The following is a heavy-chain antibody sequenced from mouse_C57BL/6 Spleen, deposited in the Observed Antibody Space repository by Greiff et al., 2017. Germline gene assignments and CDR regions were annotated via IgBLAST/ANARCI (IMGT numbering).Heavy chain of an antibody. CDR3: TRGTQGSFYYAMDY. D-gene: IGHD1-1*01. Sequence: VQLQQSGTVLARPGASVKMSCKTSGYTFTSYWMHWVKQRPGQGLEWIGAIYPGNSDTSYNQKFKGKAKLTAVTSASTAYMELSSLTNEYSAVYYCTRGTQGSFYYAMDYWGQGTSVTVSS. J-gene: IGHJ4*01. CDR1: GYTFTSYW. V-gene: IGHV1-5*01. CDR2: IYPGNSDT.